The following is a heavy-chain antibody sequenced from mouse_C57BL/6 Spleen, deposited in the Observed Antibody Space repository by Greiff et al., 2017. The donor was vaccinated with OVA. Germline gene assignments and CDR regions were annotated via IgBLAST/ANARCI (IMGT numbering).Heavy chain of an antibody. CDR1: GYTFTSYW. D-gene: IGHD2-3*01. V-gene: IGHV1-52*01. J-gene: IGHJ1*03. CDR3: ARNDGNWYFDV. Sequence: QVQLQQPGAELVRPGSSVKLSCKASGYTFTSYWMHWVQQRPIQGLEWIGNIDPSDSETHSNQKFKDKATLTVDKSSSTAYMQLSSLTSEDSAVYYCARNDGNWYFDVWGTGTTVTVSS. CDR2: IDPSDSET.